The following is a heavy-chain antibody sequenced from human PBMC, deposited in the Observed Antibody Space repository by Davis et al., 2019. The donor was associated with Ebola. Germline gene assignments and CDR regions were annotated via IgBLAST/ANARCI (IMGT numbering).Heavy chain of an antibody. CDR3: ARDPRTMIVVPDAFDI. CDR1: GFTFSSYW. CDR2: ISSGSSHT. D-gene: IGHD3-22*01. J-gene: IGHJ3*02. Sequence: GESLKISCAASGFTFSSYWMSWVRQAPGKGLEWVSSISSGSSHTAYADSVKGRFTISRDDAKNSLYLQMNSLRDEDTAVYYCARDPRTMIVVPDAFDIWGQGTMVTVSS. V-gene: IGHV3-21*01.